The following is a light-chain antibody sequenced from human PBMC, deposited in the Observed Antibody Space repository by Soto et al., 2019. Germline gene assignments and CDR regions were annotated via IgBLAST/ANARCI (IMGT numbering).Light chain of an antibody. Sequence: MVVTHSPATLSLSPGLRATLSFMTSESISMWLAWYQQRPGKAPSLLITDASKLESGVPPRFNGSRSETEFTSAMRRQKAYEFAPSYCERYCSVAWRVGLGTKVDIK. CDR1: ESISMW. V-gene: IGKV1-5*01. CDR2: DAS. J-gene: IGKJ1*01. CDR3: ERYCSVAWR.